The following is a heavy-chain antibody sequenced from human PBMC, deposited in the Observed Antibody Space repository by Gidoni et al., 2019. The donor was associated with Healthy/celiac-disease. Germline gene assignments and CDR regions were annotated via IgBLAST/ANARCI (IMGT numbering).Heavy chain of an antibody. CDR2: IWYDGSNK. D-gene: IGHD2-15*01. CDR3: ARDRMAGCSGGSCPFDY. J-gene: IGHJ4*02. V-gene: IGHV3-33*01. Sequence: QVQLVESGGGVVQPGRSLRLSCAASGFTFSRYGMHWVRQAPGKGLEWVAVIWYDGSNKYYADSVKGRFTISRDNSKNTLYLQMNSLRAEDTAVYYCARDRMAGCSGGSCPFDYWGQGTLVTVSS. CDR1: GFTFSRYG.